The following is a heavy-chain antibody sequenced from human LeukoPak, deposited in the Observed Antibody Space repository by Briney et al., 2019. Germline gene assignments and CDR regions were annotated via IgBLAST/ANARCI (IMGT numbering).Heavy chain of an antibody. CDR2: TSYNGGNK. Sequence: GGSLRLSCAVSGFTFSNYVMHWARQAPGKGLEWVASTSYNGGNKFYADSVKGRFTISRDNSKNTLYLQMDSLRVEDTAVYYCAKDWGFQYNSGSYCEFWGQGTLVTVSS. D-gene: IGHD3-10*01. J-gene: IGHJ4*02. CDR3: AKDWGFQYNSGSYCEF. CDR1: GFTFSNYV. V-gene: IGHV3-30*18.